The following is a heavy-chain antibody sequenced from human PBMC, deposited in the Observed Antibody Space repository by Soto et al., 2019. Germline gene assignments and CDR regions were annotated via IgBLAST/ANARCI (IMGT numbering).Heavy chain of an antibody. Sequence: GGSLRLSCSDSGFTFGNFWIHWVRQAPGKGLEWVSHIGPGGTDIVYADSVKGRFIISRDNARNTVYLQMNSLEAEDTAVYYCAKLPWEVAPSWGQGTLVTVSS. J-gene: IGHJ5*02. V-gene: IGHV3-74*03. CDR3: AKLPWEVAPS. CDR2: IGPGGTDI. D-gene: IGHD1-26*01. CDR1: GFTFGNFW.